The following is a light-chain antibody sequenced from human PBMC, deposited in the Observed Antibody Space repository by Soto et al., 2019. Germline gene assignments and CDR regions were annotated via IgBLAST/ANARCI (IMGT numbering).Light chain of an antibody. J-gene: IGKJ2*01. Sequence: EIVLTQSPATLSLSPGERATLSCRASQSVSSYLSWYQQKPGQAPRLLIYDASNRATGIPARFSGSGCGTDFTLTISSLEPEDFAVYYYQQRSDWPPYTFGQGTKLEIK. CDR2: DAS. CDR1: QSVSSY. CDR3: QQRSDWPPYT. V-gene: IGKV3-11*01.